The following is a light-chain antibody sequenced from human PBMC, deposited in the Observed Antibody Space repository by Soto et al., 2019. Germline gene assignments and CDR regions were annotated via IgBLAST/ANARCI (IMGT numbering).Light chain of an antibody. Sequence: DIVLTQSPGTLSLSPGERASLSCRAIQSVSSGHLAWYQQKPGQAPRLLIYGASSRATGIPDRFSGSGSGTDFTLTISRLEPEDFAVYYCQQYNNWPPKTFGQGTKVDIK. CDR1: QSVSSGH. CDR3: QQYNNWPPKT. CDR2: GAS. V-gene: IGKV3-20*01. J-gene: IGKJ1*01.